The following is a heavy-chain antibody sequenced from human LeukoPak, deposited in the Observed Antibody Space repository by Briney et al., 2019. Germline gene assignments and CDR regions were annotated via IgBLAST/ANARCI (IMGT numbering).Heavy chain of an antibody. Sequence: GGSLRLSCAASGFTFSSYSMNWVRPAPGKRLEWVSSISSSSSYIYYADSVKGRFTISRDNAKNSLYLQMNSLRAEDTAVYYCARVFESLGGVIPNIDYWGQGTLVTVSS. CDR2: ISSSSSYI. CDR3: ARVFESLGGVIPNIDY. V-gene: IGHV3-21*01. D-gene: IGHD3-3*01. J-gene: IGHJ4*02. CDR1: GFTFSSYS.